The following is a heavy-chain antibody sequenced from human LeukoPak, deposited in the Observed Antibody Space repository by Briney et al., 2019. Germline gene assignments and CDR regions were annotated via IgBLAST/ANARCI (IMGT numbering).Heavy chain of an antibody. Sequence: GGSLRLSCAASGFTFSSYAMSWVRQAPGKGLEWVPAISGSGGSTYYADSVKGRFTISRDNSKNTLYLQMNSLRAEDTAVYYCAKHPQTRADIVLMVYALDYWGQGTLVTVSS. CDR1: GFTFSSYA. J-gene: IGHJ4*02. CDR2: ISGSGGST. V-gene: IGHV3-23*01. D-gene: IGHD2-8*01. CDR3: AKHPQTRADIVLMVYALDY.